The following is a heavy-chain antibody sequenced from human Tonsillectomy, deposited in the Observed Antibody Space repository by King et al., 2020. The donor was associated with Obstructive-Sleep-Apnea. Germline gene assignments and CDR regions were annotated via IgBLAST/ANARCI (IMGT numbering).Heavy chain of an antibody. V-gene: IGHV4-39*07. CDR1: GGSISSSNYY. D-gene: IGHD1-26*01. Sequence: QLQESGPGLVKPSETLSLTCTVSGGSISSSNYYWAWIRQPPGKGLEWIGSIHYSGSTYYNPSLKSRVTMSVDTSKNQFSLKLTSVTAADTAVYYCARDPYSYFDYWGQGTLVTASS. CDR2: IHYSGST. CDR3: ARDPYSYFDY. J-gene: IGHJ4*02.